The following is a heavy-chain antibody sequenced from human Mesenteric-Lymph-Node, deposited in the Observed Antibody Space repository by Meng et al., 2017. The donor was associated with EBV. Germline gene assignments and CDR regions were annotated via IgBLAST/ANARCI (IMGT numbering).Heavy chain of an antibody. CDR2: IYNSGIT. Sequence: VQRQEAGPGLVQPWGTLSLTCGVSGVSVRTDSWWNWVRQSPGGGLEWIGQIYNSGITNYNPSLKNRVTISLDTSKNQFSLKLTSLTAADTAIYYCAKSLDSGGYYFDLWGQGSLVTVSS. CDR1: GVSVRTDSW. CDR3: AKSLDSGGYYFDL. D-gene: IGHD2-15*01. J-gene: IGHJ4*02. V-gene: IGHV4-4*02.